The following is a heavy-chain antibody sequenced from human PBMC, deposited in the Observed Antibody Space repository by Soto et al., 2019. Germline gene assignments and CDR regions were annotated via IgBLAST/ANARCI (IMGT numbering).Heavy chain of an antibody. D-gene: IGHD2-2*01. V-gene: IGHV3-43*01. J-gene: IGHJ6*02. Sequence: GESLKISCAASGFTFDDYTMHWVRQAPGKGLEWVSLISWDGGSTYYADSVKGRFTISRDNSKNSLYLQMNSLRTEDTALYYCAKDIGTRGYYYYYGMDVWGQGTTVTVSS. CDR3: AKDIGTRGYYYYYGMDV. CDR1: GFTFDDYT. CDR2: ISWDGGST.